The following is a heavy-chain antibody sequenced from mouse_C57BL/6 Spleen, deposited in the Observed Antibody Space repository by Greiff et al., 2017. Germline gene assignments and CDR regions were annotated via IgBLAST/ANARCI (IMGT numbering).Heavy chain of an antibody. J-gene: IGHJ3*01. Sequence: VQLQQSGPELVKPGASVKISCKASGYSFTDYNMNWVKQSNGKSLEWIGVINPNYGTTSDNQKFKGKATLTVDQSSSTAYMKLNILTSEDSAVYYCASSPYDCYPSWFAYWGQGTLVTVSA. D-gene: IGHD2-3*01. CDR3: ASSPYDCYPSWFAY. V-gene: IGHV1-39*01. CDR2: INPNYGTT. CDR1: GYSFTDYN.